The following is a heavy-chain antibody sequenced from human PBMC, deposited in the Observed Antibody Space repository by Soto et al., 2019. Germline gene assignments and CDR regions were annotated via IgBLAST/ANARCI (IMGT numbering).Heavy chain of an antibody. CDR1: GGSMSGYF. J-gene: IGHJ6*02. Sequence: QVQLQESGPGLLKPSETLALTCSVSGGSMSGYFWSWIGLPPGKPMEWIGYVHDSWGAAYNPSLRSRVAISLDTSKSQFSLSLTSVSATDTAMYYCVRQGYGPLHGLVDVWGQGTTVTVSS. D-gene: IGHD5-18*01. CDR3: VRQGYGPLHGLVDV. V-gene: IGHV4-59*08. CDR2: VHDSWGA.